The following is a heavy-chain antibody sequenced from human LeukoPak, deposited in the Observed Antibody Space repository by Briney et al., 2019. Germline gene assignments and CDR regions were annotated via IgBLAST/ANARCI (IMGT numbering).Heavy chain of an antibody. Sequence: ASVKVSCKASGYTFTIYAMHWVRQAPGQRLEWMGWINADNGNTKYSQKFQGTVTITWDTAASTAYMELSSLRSEDTAVYYCARGGTNSYGYFDYWGQGTLVTVSS. V-gene: IGHV1-3*01. CDR1: GYTFTIYA. CDR2: INADNGNT. J-gene: IGHJ4*02. CDR3: ARGGTNSYGYFDY. D-gene: IGHD5-18*01.